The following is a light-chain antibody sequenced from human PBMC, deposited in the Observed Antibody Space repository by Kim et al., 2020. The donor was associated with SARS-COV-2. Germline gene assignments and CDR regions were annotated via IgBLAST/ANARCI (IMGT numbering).Light chain of an antibody. CDR3: QQYGSSPWT. V-gene: IGKV3-11*01. CDR2: DAS. CDR1: QSVSTY. Sequence: LAPGERAALSCSASQSVSTYLARYRQKPGQAPRLLICDASNRATGIPARFSGSGSETDFTLTISSLEPEDFAVYYCQQYGSSPWTFGQGTKVDIK. J-gene: IGKJ1*01.